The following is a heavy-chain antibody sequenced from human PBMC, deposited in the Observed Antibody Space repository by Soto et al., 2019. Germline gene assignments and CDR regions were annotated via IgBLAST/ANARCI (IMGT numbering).Heavy chain of an antibody. J-gene: IGHJ4*02. D-gene: IGHD3-22*01. V-gene: IGHV4-61*01. CDR1: GGSVSSGSYY. Sequence: SETLSLTCTVSGGSVSSGSYYWSWIRQPPGKGLEWIGYIYYSGSTNYNPSLKSRVTISVDTSKNQFSLKLSSVTAADTAVYYCARIKRDYDSSGYNDYWGQGTLVTVSS. CDR3: ARIKRDYDSSGYNDY. CDR2: IYYSGST.